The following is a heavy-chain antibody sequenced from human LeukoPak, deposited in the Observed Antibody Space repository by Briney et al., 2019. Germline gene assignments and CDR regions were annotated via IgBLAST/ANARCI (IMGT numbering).Heavy chain of an antibody. V-gene: IGHV3-23*01. D-gene: IGHD3-9*01. J-gene: IGHJ4*02. CDR2: ISGSGGSK. CDR3: AKDGYFDWLRTY. CDR1: GFTFSSYG. Sequence: GGSLRLSCAASGFTFSSYGMSWVRQAPGKGLEWVSAISGSGGSKYYADSVKGRFTISRDSSKNTLYLQMSSLRAEDTAVYYCAKDGYFDWLRTYWGQGTLVTVCS.